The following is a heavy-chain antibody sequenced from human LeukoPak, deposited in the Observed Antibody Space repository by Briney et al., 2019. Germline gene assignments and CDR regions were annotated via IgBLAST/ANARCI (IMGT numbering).Heavy chain of an antibody. CDR2: IYSGGST. Sequence: GGSLRLSCAASGFTVSSNYMSWVRQAPGKGLEWVSVIYSGGSTYYADSVKGRFTISRDNSKNTLYLQMNSPRAEDTAVYYCAREVYDILTGYYLDWGQGTLVTVSS. J-gene: IGHJ4*02. V-gene: IGHV3-53*01. D-gene: IGHD3-9*01. CDR3: AREVYDILTGYYLD. CDR1: GFTVSSNY.